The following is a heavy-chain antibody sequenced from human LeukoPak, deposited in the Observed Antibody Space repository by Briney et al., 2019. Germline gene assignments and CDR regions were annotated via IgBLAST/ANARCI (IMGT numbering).Heavy chain of an antibody. J-gene: IGHJ4*02. Sequence: PGGSLRLSCAASGFTFDDYAMHWVRQAPGKGLEWVSGISWNSGSIGYADSVKGRFTISRDNAKNSLYLQMNSLRAEDMALYYCAKDMENGDYSGSFDYWGQGTLVTVSS. V-gene: IGHV3-9*03. CDR2: ISWNSGSI. D-gene: IGHD4-17*01. CDR1: GFTFDDYA. CDR3: AKDMENGDYSGSFDY.